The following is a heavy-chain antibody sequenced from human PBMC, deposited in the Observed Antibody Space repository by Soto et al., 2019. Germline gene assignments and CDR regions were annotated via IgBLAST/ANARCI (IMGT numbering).Heavy chain of an antibody. D-gene: IGHD3-9*01. CDR3: SRFRPAPGAWSFANDY. J-gene: IGHJ4*02. CDR1: GYSISSDYY. CDR2: IYHSGST. V-gene: IGHV4-38-2*01. Sequence: ETLSLTCAVSGYSISSDYYWGWIRQPPGKGLEWIGSIYHSGSTYYNPCLKSRVTISVDTSKNQFSLKLSSVTAADTAVYYCSRFRPAPGAWSFANDYCAQGTSDPVPS.